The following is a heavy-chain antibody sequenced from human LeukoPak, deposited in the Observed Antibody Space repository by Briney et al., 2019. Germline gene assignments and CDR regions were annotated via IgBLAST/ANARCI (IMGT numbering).Heavy chain of an antibody. D-gene: IGHD4/OR15-4a*01. V-gene: IGHV3-64D*06. CDR1: GFTFSASA. CDR2: ITTSGRNT. J-gene: IGHJ4*02. Sequence: GGSLRLSCSASGFTFSASAMHWVRQAPGKVPQFVSAITTSGRNTYYADSVKGRFTISRDNSKSTLDLQMRSLRAEDTAVYYCVRDLTWGQGTLVTVSS. CDR3: VRDLT.